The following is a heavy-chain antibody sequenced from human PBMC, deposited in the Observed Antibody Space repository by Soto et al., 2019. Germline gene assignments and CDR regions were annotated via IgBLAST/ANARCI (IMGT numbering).Heavy chain of an antibody. V-gene: IGHV4-4*02. CDR3: ARERAFGESSPGYYYYGMDV. D-gene: IGHD3-10*01. J-gene: IGHJ6*02. Sequence: QVQLQESGPGLVKPSGTLSLTCAVSGGSISSSNWWSWVRQTPGKGQEWVGVIYHSGSTNCNPSLTSRVTISVDKSKNQFSLKLSSVSAAATAVYYCARERAFGESSPGYYYYGMDVWGQGTTVTVSS. CDR1: GGSISSSNW. CDR2: IYHSGST.